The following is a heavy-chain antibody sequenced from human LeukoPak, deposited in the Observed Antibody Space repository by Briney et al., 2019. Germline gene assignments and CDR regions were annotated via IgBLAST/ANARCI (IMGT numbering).Heavy chain of an antibody. CDR1: GFTFSSYW. J-gene: IGHJ4*02. CDR2: INSDGSST. D-gene: IGHD3-10*01. CDR3: VGGSGSRRWVDY. V-gene: IGHV3-74*01. Sequence: GGSLRLSCAASGFTFSSYWRHCVRQAPGKGVLGVSRINSDGSSTSYADSVKGRFTISRDNAKNSLFLQMSSLRAEDTGVYYCVGGSGSRRWVDYWGQGTLVTVSS.